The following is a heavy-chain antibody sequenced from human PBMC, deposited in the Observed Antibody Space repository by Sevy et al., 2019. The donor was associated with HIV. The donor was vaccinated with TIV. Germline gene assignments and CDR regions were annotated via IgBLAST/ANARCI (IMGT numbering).Heavy chain of an antibody. CDR3: AKVRCRFCSGGSSYYFDN. D-gene: IGHD2-15*01. V-gene: IGHV3-30*18. CDR2: ISYDGSNK. J-gene: IGHJ4*02. Sequence: GGSLRLSCAASGFTFSDYGMNWFRQAPGRGLEWVAVISYDGSNKYYSDSVKGRFTISRDNLKDTLFLQMNSLRAEDTAVYYCAKVRCRFCSGGSSYYFDNWGQGTLVTVSS. CDR1: GFTFSDYG.